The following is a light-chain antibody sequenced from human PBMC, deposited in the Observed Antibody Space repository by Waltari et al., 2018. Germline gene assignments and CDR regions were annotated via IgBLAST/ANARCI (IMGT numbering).Light chain of an antibody. Sequence: IFITQAPVTLSVSPGERATLSCRATQSVSSNLAWYQQKPGQATRILIYGASTRATGSTARCSGSGSGTEFTLTISSLQYEDFAVYYCQQYNNWPPLFTFGPGTKVDIK. J-gene: IGKJ3*01. V-gene: IGKV3-15*01. CDR2: GAS. CDR1: QSVSSN. CDR3: QQYNNWPPLFT.